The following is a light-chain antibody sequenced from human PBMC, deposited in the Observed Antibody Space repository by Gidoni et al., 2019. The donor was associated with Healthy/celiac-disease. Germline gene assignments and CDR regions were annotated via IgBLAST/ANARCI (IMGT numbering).Light chain of an antibody. V-gene: IGKV1-39*01. CDR1: QSISRY. J-gene: IGKJ2*01. Sequence: DIQMTQSPSSLSASVGDRVTITCRASQSISRYLNGYQQKPGKAPKLLIYAASSLQSGVPSRFSGSGSGTDFTLTISSLQPEDFATYYCQQSYSTTFGQGTKLEIK. CDR3: QQSYSTT. CDR2: AAS.